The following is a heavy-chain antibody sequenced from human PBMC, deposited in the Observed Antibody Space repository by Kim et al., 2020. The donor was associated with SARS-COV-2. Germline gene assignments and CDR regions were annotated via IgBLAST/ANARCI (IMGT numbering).Heavy chain of an antibody. CDR2: IDYSGST. V-gene: IGHV4-34*01. J-gene: IGHJ4*01. D-gene: IGHD6-13*01. CDR3: AGAGFSRGSWLRRGDY. CDR1: GGSFSGYY. Sequence: SETLSLTCAVYGGSFSGYYWSWIRQPPGKGLEWIGEIDYSGSTNYNPSLKSRVTISLDTSKNKSSLKLRSVTAADTAVYYCAGAGFSRGSWLRRGDYWG.